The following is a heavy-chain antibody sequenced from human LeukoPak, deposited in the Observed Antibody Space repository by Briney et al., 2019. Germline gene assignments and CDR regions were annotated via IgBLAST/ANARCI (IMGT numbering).Heavy chain of an antibody. D-gene: IGHD6-13*01. CDR2: ISWNSGSI. CDR3: AKAKIPRAAAAGSDY. J-gene: IGHJ4*02. Sequence: GRSLRLSCAASGFTFDDYAMHWVRQAPGKGLEWVSGISWNSGSIGYADSVKGRFTISRDNAKNSLYLQMNSLRAEDTALYYCAKAKIPRAAAAGSDYWGQGTLVTVSS. CDR1: GFTFDDYA. V-gene: IGHV3-9*01.